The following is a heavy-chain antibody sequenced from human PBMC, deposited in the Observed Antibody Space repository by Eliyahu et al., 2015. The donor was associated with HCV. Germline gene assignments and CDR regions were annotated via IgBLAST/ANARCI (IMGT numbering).Heavy chain of an antibody. CDR3: AKDWTYSSGYYWTPDY. V-gene: IGHV3-23*01. D-gene: IGHD3-22*01. CDR2: ISGSGGST. Sequence: EVQLLESGGGLVQPGGSLRLSCAASGFTFSSYAMSWVRQAPGKGLEWVSAISGSGGSTYYADSVKGRFTISRDNSKNTLYLQMNSLRAEDTAVYYCAKDWTYSSGYYWTPDYWGQGTLVTVSS. CDR1: GFTFSSYA. J-gene: IGHJ4*02.